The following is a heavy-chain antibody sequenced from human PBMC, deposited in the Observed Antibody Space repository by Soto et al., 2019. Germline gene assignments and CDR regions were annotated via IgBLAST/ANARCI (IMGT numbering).Heavy chain of an antibody. V-gene: IGHV3-9*01. CDR2: ISWNSGSI. D-gene: IGHD5-18*01. CDR1: GFTFDDYA. CDR3: AKAVGSYGNFDY. Sequence: PGGSLRLSCAASGFTFDDYAMHWVRQAPGKGLEWVSGISWNSGSIGYADSVKGRFTISRDNAKNPLYLQMNSLRAEDTALYYCAKAVGSYGNFDYWGQGTLVTVSS. J-gene: IGHJ4*02.